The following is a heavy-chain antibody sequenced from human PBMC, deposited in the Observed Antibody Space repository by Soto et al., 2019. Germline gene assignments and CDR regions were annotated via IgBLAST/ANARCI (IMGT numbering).Heavy chain of an antibody. CDR3: ARVAYDTLMLGYFDL. J-gene: IGHJ2*01. Sequence: QVQLVQSGAEVKKPGSSVKVSCKASGGTFSSYAISWVRQAPGQGLEWMGGIIPIFGTANYAQKFQGRVTITADESTSTAYMELRSLRSADTAVYYCARVAYDTLMLGYFDLWGRGTLVTVSS. V-gene: IGHV1-69*12. CDR2: IIPIFGTA. CDR1: GGTFSSYA. D-gene: IGHD3-3*01.